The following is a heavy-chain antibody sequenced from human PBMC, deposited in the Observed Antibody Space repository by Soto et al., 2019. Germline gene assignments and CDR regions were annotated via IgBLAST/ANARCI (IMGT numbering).Heavy chain of an antibody. CDR2: ISSSSSYT. Sequence: PGGSLRLSCAASGFTFSSYSMSWIRRAPGKGLEWVSYISSSSSYTNYADSVKGRFTISRDNAKNSLYLQMNSLRAEDTAVYYCARTTTGRRIIDYWGQGTLVTVSS. CDR3: ARTTTGRRIIDY. D-gene: IGHD1-1*01. V-gene: IGHV3-21*05. CDR1: GFTFSSYS. J-gene: IGHJ4*02.